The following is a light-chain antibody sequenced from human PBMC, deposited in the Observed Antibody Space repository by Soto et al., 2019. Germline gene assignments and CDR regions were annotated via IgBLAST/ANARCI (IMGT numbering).Light chain of an antibody. CDR1: QGVSRK. CDR3: QQYYTWPIT. V-gene: IGKV3-15*01. Sequence: EIVMTQSPATLSVAPGERVTLSCRASQGVSRKLAWYQHKSGQAPRLLISGASTGATGIPARFSGSGSGTEFTLTISSLQSEDCAICYCQQYYTWPITFGGGTKVDIK. CDR2: GAS. J-gene: IGKJ4*01.